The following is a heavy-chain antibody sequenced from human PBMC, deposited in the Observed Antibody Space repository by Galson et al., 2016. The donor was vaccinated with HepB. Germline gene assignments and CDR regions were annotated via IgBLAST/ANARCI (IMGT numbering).Heavy chain of an antibody. CDR2: ISGSGHTI. D-gene: IGHD3-16*01. Sequence: SLRLSCAGSGFTFSDYYMSWVRLPQGKGLEWLSYISGSGHTIYYADSLQGRFTISRDNAKNSVFLEMTSLRVEDTAVYYCARRQVLGLDSWGQGTLVTVSS. J-gene: IGHJ4*02. V-gene: IGHV3-11*01. CDR3: ARRQVLGLDS. CDR1: GFTFSDYY.